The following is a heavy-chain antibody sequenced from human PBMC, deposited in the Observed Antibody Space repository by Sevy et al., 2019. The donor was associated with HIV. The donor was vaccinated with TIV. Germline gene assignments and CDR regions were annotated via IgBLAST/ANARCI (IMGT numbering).Heavy chain of an antibody. V-gene: IGHV3-48*02. CDR2: ITRDGKTK. J-gene: IGHJ4*01. D-gene: IGHD1-26*01. CDR1: GFRFSSSS. Sequence: GGSLRLSCAASGFRFSSSSMNWLRQAPGKGLEWLAYITRDGKTKYYADFVKGRFTISRDNAQNSLFLQLNSLRDDDTAVYYCARDYSGSYYRFDLWGHGTLVTVSS. CDR3: ARDYSGSYYRFDL.